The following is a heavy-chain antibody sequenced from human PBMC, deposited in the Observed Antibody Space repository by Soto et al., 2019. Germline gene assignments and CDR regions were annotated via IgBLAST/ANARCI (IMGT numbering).Heavy chain of an antibody. CDR2: INPSGGST. CDR3: ARAPSTFGGMDV. J-gene: IGHJ6*02. Sequence: GASVKVSCKASGYTFTSYYMHWVRQAPGQGLEWMGVINPSGGSTSYAQKFQGRVTMTRDTSTSAVYMELSSLRSEDTAVYYCARAPSTFGGMDVWGQGTTVTVSS. V-gene: IGHV1-46*01. D-gene: IGHD3-16*01. CDR1: GYTFTSYY.